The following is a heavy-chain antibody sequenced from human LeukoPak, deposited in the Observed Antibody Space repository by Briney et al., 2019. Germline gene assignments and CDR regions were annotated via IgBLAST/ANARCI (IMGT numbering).Heavy chain of an antibody. J-gene: IGHJ5*02. Sequence: ASVKVSCKASGYTFTGYYIHWVRQAPGQGLEWMGWINPNSGGTNYAQKFQGRVTMTRDTSISTTYMELSRLRSDDTAVYYCARAPRGYDRGTLDLWGQGTLVTVSS. D-gene: IGHD5-18*01. CDR1: GYTFTGYY. V-gene: IGHV1-2*02. CDR3: ARAPRGYDRGTLDL. CDR2: INPNSGGT.